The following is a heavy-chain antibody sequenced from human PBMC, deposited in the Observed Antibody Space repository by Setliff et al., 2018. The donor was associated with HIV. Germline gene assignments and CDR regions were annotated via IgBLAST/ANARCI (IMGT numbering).Heavy chain of an antibody. V-gene: IGHV1-18*01. J-gene: IGHJ4*02. CDR2: ISAYNGNT. Sequence: ASVKVSCKASGYTFTSYGISWVRQAPGQGLEWMGWISAYNGNTNYAQKFQGRVTIIADASTNTVNMELSSLRSEDTAVYYCARGVDGSYRKFFDNWGQGTLVTVSS. D-gene: IGHD1-26*01. CDR3: ARGVDGSYRKFFDN. CDR1: GYTFTSYG.